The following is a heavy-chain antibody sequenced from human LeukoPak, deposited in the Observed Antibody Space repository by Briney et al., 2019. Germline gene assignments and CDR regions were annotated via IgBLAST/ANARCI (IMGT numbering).Heavy chain of an antibody. Sequence: GESLKISCKGSGYSFTSYWIGWVRQTPGKGLEWMGIIYPGDSDTRYSPSFQGQVTISADKSISTAYLQWSSLKASDTAMYYCARGDNWNDRKNNWFDPWGQGTLVTVSS. J-gene: IGHJ5*02. V-gene: IGHV5-51*01. CDR3: ARGDNWNDRKNNWFDP. CDR2: IYPGDSDT. CDR1: GYSFTSYW. D-gene: IGHD1-20*01.